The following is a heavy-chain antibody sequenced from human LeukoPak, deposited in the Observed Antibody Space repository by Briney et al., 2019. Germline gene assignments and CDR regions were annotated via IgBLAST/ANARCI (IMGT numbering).Heavy chain of an antibody. V-gene: IGHV3-15*01. CDR3: TTKKHGEHRWGMDV. D-gene: IGHD4-17*01. Sequence: GGSLRLSCAASGFTFTDTWMSWVRQAPGRGLEWVGRIKSLSNGGTSEYAAPVEGRFTISRDESKDTLFLQMNSLKSEDTAIYYCTTKKHGEHRWGMDVWGHGTTVTVSS. CDR1: GFTFTDTW. J-gene: IGHJ6*02. CDR2: IKSLSNGGTS.